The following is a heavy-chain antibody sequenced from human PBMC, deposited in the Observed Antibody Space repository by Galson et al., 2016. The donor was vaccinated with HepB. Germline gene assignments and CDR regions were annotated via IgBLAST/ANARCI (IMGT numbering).Heavy chain of an antibody. CDR3: AFGGPPVSYYFES. V-gene: IGHV4-39*01. Sequence: SETLSLTCSVSNGSISSRRYYWGWIRQPPGKGLEWIASIHNGGSAYYSPSLKSRVTVSLDTSKKQPSLRLTSVTAADTAVYYCAFGGPPVSYYFESWGQGTLVTVSS. D-gene: IGHD3-16*01. CDR2: IHNGGSA. CDR1: NGSISSRRYY. J-gene: IGHJ4*02.